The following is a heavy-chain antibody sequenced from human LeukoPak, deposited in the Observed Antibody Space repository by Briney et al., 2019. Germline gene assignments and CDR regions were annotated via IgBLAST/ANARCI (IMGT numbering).Heavy chain of an antibody. D-gene: IGHD6-13*01. Sequence: SETLSLTCTVSGGSISSYYWTWVRQPPGKGLEWIGYIYYSGSSGSNNYNPSLKSRVTISIDTSKNQFSLKLSSVTAADTAVYYCARRRRIAAAGTDAFDMWGRGTMVTVSS. J-gene: IGHJ3*02. CDR2: IYYSGSSGSN. CDR3: ARRRRIAAAGTDAFDM. V-gene: IGHV4-59*08. CDR1: GGSISSYY.